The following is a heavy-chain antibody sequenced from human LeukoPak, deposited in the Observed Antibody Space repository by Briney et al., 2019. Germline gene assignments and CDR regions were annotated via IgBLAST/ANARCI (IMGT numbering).Heavy chain of an antibody. CDR2: IIPIFGTA. Sequence: SVKVSCKASGGTFSSYAISWVRQAPGQGLEWMGGIIPIFGTANYAQKFQGRVTITADESTSTAYMELSSLRSEDTAVYYCARARRDGYKLSGRYYYYYYMDVWGKGTTVTISS. D-gene: IGHD5-24*01. J-gene: IGHJ6*03. V-gene: IGHV1-69*13. CDR3: ARARRDGYKLSGRYYYYYYMDV. CDR1: GGTFSSYA.